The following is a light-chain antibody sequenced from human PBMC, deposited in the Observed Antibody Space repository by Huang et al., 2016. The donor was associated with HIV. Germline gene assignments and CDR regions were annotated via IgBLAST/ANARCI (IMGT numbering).Light chain of an antibody. Sequence: DILLTQSPSSLSASVGDRVTITCRASQNINTYLNWYQQKPGKAPNLLIHSASTLQTGVPSRFSGSGSGTDFTLTVNSLQPEDAATDDCQQGYSALITFGQGTRL. CDR1: QNINTY. V-gene: IGKV1-39*01. CDR3: QQGYSALIT. J-gene: IGKJ5*01. CDR2: SAS.